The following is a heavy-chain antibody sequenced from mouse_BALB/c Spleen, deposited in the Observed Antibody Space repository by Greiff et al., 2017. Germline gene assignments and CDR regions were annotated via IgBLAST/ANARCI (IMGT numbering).Heavy chain of an antibody. Sequence: EVNVVESGGGLVQPGGSRKLSCAASGFTFSSFGMHWVRQAPEKGLEWVAYISSGSSTIYYADTVKGRFTISRDNPKNTLFLQMTSLRSEDTAMYYCASDGYSAWFAYWGQGTLVTVSA. CDR3: ASDGYSAWFAY. CDR1: GFTFSSFG. V-gene: IGHV5-17*02. CDR2: ISSGSSTI. J-gene: IGHJ3*01. D-gene: IGHD2-3*01.